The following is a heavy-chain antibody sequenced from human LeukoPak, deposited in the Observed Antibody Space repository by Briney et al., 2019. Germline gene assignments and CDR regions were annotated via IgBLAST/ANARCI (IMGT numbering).Heavy chain of an antibody. J-gene: IGHJ4*02. CDR2: IYTSGST. D-gene: IGHD6-19*01. Sequence: KSSETLSLTCTVSGGPISSYYWSWIRQPAGKGLEWIGRIYTSGSTNYNPSLKSRVTMSVDTSKNQFSLKLSSVPAADTAVYYCARTQSSGWYGGYYWGQGTLVTVSS. CDR1: GGPISSYY. V-gene: IGHV4-4*07. CDR3: ARTQSSGWYGGYY.